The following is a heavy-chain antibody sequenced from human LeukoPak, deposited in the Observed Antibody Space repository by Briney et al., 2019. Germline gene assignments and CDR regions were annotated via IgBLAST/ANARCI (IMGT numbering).Heavy chain of an antibody. V-gene: IGHV3-23*01. J-gene: IGHJ4*02. CDR2: ISGSGGST. Sequence: GGSLRLSCATSGFTFTSHAMSWVRQAPGKGLEWVSAISGSGGSTYYADSVKGRFTISRDNSKNTLYLQMNSLRAEDTALYYCAKASSSWYKDYFDYWGQGTLVTVSS. D-gene: IGHD6-13*01. CDR1: GFTFTSHA. CDR3: AKASSSWYKDYFDY.